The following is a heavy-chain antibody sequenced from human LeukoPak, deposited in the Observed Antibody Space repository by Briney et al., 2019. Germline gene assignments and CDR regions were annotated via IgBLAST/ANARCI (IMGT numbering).Heavy chain of an antibody. V-gene: IGHV1-18*01. D-gene: IGHD6-13*01. Sequence: ASVKVSCKASVYTFTSYGTSWVRQAPGQGLEWMGWISAYNGNTNYAQKLQGRVTMTTDTSTSTAYMELRSLRSDDTAVYYCARVIIAAAGRYWYFDLWGRGTLVTVSS. CDR2: ISAYNGNT. CDR3: ARVIIAAAGRYWYFDL. J-gene: IGHJ2*01. CDR1: VYTFTSYG.